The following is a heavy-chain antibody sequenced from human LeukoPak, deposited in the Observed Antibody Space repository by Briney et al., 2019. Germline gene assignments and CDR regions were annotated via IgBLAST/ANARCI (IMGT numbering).Heavy chain of an antibody. CDR1: GGSISSYY. D-gene: IGHD3-10*01. J-gene: IGHJ6*03. CDR2: IYYSGST. Sequence: PSETLSLTCTVSGGSISSYYWSWIRQPPGKGLEWIGYIYYSGSTNYNPSLKSRVTISVDTSKNQFSLKLSSVTAADTAVYYCARDATFYYGSETYSAYYYSYYMDVWGKGTTVTISS. CDR3: ARDATFYYGSETYSAYYYSYYMDV. V-gene: IGHV4-59*01.